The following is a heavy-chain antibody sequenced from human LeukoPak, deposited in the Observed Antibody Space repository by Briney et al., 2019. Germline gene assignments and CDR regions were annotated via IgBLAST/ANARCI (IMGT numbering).Heavy chain of an antibody. CDR2: ISYDGSQK. Sequence: GGSLRLSCAASGFIFSTYWMSWVRQAPGKGLEWVAVISYDGSQKYYADSVKGRFTISRDNSKNTLYLQINSLGAEDTAVYYCARGSYGDLYWGQGTLVTVSS. CDR1: GFIFSTYW. D-gene: IGHD4-17*01. CDR3: ARGSYGDLY. V-gene: IGHV3-30*03. J-gene: IGHJ4*02.